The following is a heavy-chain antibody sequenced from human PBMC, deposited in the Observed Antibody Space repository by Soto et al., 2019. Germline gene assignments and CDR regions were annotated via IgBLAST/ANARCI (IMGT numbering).Heavy chain of an antibody. Sequence: ASVKVSCKASGYTFSDYYIHWVRQAPGQGLEWMGWINPNSGGTKYAPKFQGGVTMTRDTSITTAYMELSRLRSGDTAVYYCARDPSSGWQNYYYYGMDVWGQGTTVTVSS. V-gene: IGHV1-2*02. CDR2: INPNSGGT. D-gene: IGHD6-19*01. J-gene: IGHJ6*02. CDR1: GYTFSDYY. CDR3: ARDPSSGWQNYYYYGMDV.